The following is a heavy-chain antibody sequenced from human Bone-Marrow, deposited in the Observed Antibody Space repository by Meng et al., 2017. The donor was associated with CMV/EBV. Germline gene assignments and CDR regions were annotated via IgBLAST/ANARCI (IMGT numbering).Heavy chain of an antibody. CDR3: ARDHQDCSSTSCYSGFDY. CDR2: IYYSGST. CDR1: GYSISSDYY. J-gene: IGHJ4*02. Sequence: GSLRLSCTVSGYSISSDYYWAWIRQPPGKGLEWIGYIYYSGSTNYNPSLKSRVTISVDTSKNQFSLKLSSVTAADTAVYYCARDHQDCSSTSCYSGFDYWGQGTLVTVSS. D-gene: IGHD2-2*02. V-gene: IGHV4-59*01.